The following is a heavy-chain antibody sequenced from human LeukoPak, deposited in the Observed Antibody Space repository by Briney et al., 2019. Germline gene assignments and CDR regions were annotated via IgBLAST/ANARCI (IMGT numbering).Heavy chain of an antibody. D-gene: IGHD3-3*01. J-gene: IGHJ6*03. Sequence: GESLKTSCKGSGYSFTSYWIGWVRQMPGKGLEWMGIIYPSDSDTRYSPSFQGQVTISADKSISTAYLQWSSLKASDTAMYYCARNLFWSGYYGGYSYYMDVWGKGTTVTVSS. V-gene: IGHV5-51*01. CDR1: GYSFTSYW. CDR3: ARNLFWSGYYGGYSYYMDV. CDR2: IYPSDSDT.